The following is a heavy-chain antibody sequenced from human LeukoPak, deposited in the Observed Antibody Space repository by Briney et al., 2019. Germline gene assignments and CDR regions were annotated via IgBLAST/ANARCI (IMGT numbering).Heavy chain of an antibody. CDR2: ITNSGKTI. D-gene: IGHD3-16*01. V-gene: IGHV3-48*02. CDR1: GFSFSSYS. J-gene: IGHJ6*02. Sequence: GGSLRLSCAASGFSFSSYSMNWVRRAPGKGLEWVSYITNSGKTIYYGDSVKGRFTISRDNAKNLLYLQMNSLRNEDTAVYYCVCLGGDFAPQYYYGVDVWGQGTTVTVSS. CDR3: VCLGGDFAPQYYYGVDV.